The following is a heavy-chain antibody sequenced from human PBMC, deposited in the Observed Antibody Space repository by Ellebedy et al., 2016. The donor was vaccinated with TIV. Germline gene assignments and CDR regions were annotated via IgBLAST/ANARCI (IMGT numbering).Heavy chain of an antibody. CDR1: GFTFGRYG. D-gene: IGHD2-2*01. CDR2: IWFDGSKE. V-gene: IGHV3-33*01. CDR3: ARPSYQLLSYYFDS. J-gene: IGHJ4*02. Sequence: GESLKISCAASGFTFGRYGMHWVRQAPGKGLEWVAVIWFDGSKEFYADSVKGRFTISRDDSKNEVFLQMSSLRAEDTDVYYCARPSYQLLSYYFDSWGQGTLVTVSS.